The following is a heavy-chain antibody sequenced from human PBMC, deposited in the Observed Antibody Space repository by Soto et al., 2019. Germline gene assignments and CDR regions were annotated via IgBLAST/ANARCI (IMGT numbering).Heavy chain of an antibody. D-gene: IGHD3-10*01. CDR1: GGSVSSNSYS. CDR3: ARLRWSGSGSYYEYYYYYGMDV. CDR2: IYSSENT. V-gene: IGHV4-39*01. J-gene: IGHJ6*02. Sequence: SETLSLTCTVSGGSVSSNSYSWGWIRQSPGKGLEWIGTIYSSENTYYNPSLLSRVTISVDTSKNEFSLRLSSVTAADTAVYYCARLRWSGSGSYYEYYYYYGMDVWGQGTTVTVSS.